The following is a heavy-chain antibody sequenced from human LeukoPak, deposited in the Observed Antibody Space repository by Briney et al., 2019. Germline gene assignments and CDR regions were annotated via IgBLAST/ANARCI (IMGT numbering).Heavy chain of an antibody. V-gene: IGHV3-9*01. Sequence: GGSLRLSCAASGFTFSSYGMHWVRQAPGKGLEWVSGISWNSGSIGYADSVKGRFTISRDNAKNSLYLQMNSLRAEDTALYYCAKDYHALHYDISYAFDIWGQGTMVTVSS. CDR1: GFTFSSYG. CDR2: ISWNSGSI. D-gene: IGHD3-9*01. CDR3: AKDYHALHYDISYAFDI. J-gene: IGHJ3*02.